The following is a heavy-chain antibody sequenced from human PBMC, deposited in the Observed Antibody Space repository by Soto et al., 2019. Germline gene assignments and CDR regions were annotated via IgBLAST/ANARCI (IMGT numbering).Heavy chain of an antibody. CDR1: GFTFSSYG. CDR2: IWYDGSNK. Sequence: QVQLVESGGGVVQPGRSLRLSCAASGFTFSSYGMHWVRQAPGKGLEWVAVIWYDGSNKYYADSVKGRFTISRDNSKNTLYLKMNSLRAEDTAVYYCARDQESNYLDYWGQGTLVTVSS. CDR3: ARDQESNYLDY. J-gene: IGHJ4*02. V-gene: IGHV3-33*01.